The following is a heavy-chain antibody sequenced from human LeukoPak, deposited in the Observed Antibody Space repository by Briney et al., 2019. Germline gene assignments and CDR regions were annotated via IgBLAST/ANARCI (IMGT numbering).Heavy chain of an antibody. CDR1: GDSISSRDYY. J-gene: IGHJ4*02. V-gene: IGHV4-30-4*08. CDR2: IYYSGST. D-gene: IGHD3-10*01. Sequence: SETLSLTCSVSGDSISSRDYYWSWIRQPPGKGLEWIGYIYYSGSTSYNPSLKSRVIISVDTSKNQFSLKLNSVTAADTAVYYCARGLTGSRRYFDYWGQGTLVTVSS. CDR3: ARGLTGSRRYFDY.